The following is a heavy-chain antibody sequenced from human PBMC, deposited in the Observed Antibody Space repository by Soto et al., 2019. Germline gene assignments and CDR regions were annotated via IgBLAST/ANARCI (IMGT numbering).Heavy chain of an antibody. Sequence: GGSLRLSCAGSGFTSRTFGRGWVRQAPGEGLEWVSGISASADTTYYADSVKGRFTISRDNSKNTLYLRMNSLRAEDTAVYYCAKVRPLRDCTSTSCLGAFDMGPRDNGHRL. J-gene: IGHJ3*02. CDR1: GFTSRTFG. V-gene: IGHV3-23*01. CDR3: AKVRPLRDCTSTSCLGAFD. D-gene: IGHD2-2*01. CDR2: ISASADTT.